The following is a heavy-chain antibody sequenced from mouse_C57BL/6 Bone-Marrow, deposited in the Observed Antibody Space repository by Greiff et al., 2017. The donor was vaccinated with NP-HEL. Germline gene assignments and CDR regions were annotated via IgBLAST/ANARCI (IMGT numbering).Heavy chain of an antibody. CDR2: IYPGSGST. V-gene: IGHV1-55*01. CDR3: ARVLYYYGSSYDWYFDV. Sequence: QVQLQQPGAELVKPGASVKMSCKASGYTFTSYWITWVKQRPGQGLEWIGDIYPGSGSTNYNEKFKSKATLTVDTSSSTAYMQLSSLTSEDSAVYYCARVLYYYGSSYDWYFDVWGTGTTVTVSS. D-gene: IGHD1-1*01. CDR1: GYTFTSYW. J-gene: IGHJ1*03.